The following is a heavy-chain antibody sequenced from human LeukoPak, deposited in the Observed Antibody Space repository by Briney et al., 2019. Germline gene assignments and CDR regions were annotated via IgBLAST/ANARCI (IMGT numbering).Heavy chain of an antibody. CDR1: GFTLSSSS. CDR3: ARDLRRDGYNSLDY. V-gene: IGHV3-21*01. Sequence: GGSLRLSCAASGFTLSSSSMNWVRQAPGKGLEWVSSIISSSTYIYYADSVKGRFTISRDNAKNSLHLQMSSLRAEDTAVYYCARDLRRDGYNSLDYWGQGTLVTVSS. CDR2: IISSSTYI. D-gene: IGHD5-24*01. J-gene: IGHJ4*02.